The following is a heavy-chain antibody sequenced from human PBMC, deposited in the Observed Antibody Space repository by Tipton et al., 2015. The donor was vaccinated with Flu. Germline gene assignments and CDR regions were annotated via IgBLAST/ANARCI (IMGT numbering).Heavy chain of an antibody. CDR2: VNHSGST. V-gene: IGHV4-34*01. J-gene: IGHJ4*02. Sequence: TLSLTCVVYGGSFSGDYCSWIRQPPGKGLEWIGEVNHSGSTNYNPSLKSRVTISVDTSKNQFSLKLNSVTAADTVVYYCARSPGYYFDYWGQGTLVTVSS. CDR1: GGSFSGDY. CDR3: ARSPGYYFDY.